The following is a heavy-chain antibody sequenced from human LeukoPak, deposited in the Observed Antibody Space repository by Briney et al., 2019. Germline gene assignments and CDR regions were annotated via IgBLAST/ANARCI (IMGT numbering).Heavy chain of an antibody. D-gene: IGHD2-2*01. CDR2: ISAYNGNT. CDR1: GYTFTSYG. Sequence: ASVKVSCKASGYTFTSYGISWVRQAPGQGLEWMGWISAYNGNTNYAQKLQGRVTMTTDTSTSTAYMELRSLRSDDTAVYYCARVYCSSTSCYLYDAFDIWGQGTMVTVSS. J-gene: IGHJ3*02. CDR3: ARVYCSSTSCYLYDAFDI. V-gene: IGHV1-18*01.